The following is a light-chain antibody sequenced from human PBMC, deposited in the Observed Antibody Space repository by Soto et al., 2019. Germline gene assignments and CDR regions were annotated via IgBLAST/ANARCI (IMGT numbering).Light chain of an antibody. CDR2: GVS. CDR3: QQYKYGPLCT. V-gene: IGKV3-15*01. CDR1: QSVRSS. J-gene: IGKJ1*01. Sequence: EIVMTQSPATLSVSPGERATLSCRASQSVRSSLAWYQQKPGQAPRLLIYGVSTRATGIPARFSSSGSGTEFTLTISSLLSEDFAVYYCQQYKYGPLCTFGQGTKGESK.